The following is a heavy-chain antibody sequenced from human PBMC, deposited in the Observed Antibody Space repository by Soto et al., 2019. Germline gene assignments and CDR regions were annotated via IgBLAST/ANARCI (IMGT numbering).Heavy chain of an antibody. CDR2: IFWDDDK. V-gene: IGHV2-5*02. CDR3: AHRICDSRTCSVDS. Sequence: QITLEESGPTLLKPTQTLTLTCTFSGFSLTTEGVAVAWARQSPGKAPESLAVIFWDDDKRFNPSLSSRLTITKDTSKSQVFLTLTRVDPVDTATYFCAHRICDSRTCSVDSWCPGTLVTVSS. CDR1: GFSLTTEGVA. D-gene: IGHD3-22*01. J-gene: IGHJ1*01.